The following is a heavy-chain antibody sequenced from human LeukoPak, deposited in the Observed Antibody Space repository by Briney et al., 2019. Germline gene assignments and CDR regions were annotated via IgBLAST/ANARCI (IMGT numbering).Heavy chain of an antibody. V-gene: IGHV3-21*01. D-gene: IGHD6-13*01. Sequence: SGGSLRLSCAASGFTFSSYSMNWVRQAPGKGLEWVSSISSSSSYIYYADSVKGRFTISRDNAKNSLYLQMNSLRAEDTAVYYCAREGYSSSWWPYYFDYWGQGTLVTASS. J-gene: IGHJ4*02. CDR3: AREGYSSSWWPYYFDY. CDR2: ISSSSSYI. CDR1: GFTFSSYS.